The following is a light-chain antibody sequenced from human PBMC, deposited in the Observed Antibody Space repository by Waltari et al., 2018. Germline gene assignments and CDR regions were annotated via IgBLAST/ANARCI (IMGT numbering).Light chain of an antibody. CDR3: QQGNSYPLT. V-gene: IGKV1-17*01. Sequence: DIQMSQSPSSLSASVGDRVPITCRASQGISSYLNWYQQKPGKAPELLIYSANSLPSGVPSRFSGSGSGTEFTLTISSLQPEDFATYYCQQGNSYPLTFGGGTKVEIK. CDR2: SAN. CDR1: QGISSY. J-gene: IGKJ4*01.